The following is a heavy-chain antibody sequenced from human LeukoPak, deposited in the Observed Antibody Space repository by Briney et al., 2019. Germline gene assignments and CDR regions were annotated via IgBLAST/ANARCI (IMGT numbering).Heavy chain of an antibody. J-gene: IGHJ4*02. CDR1: GYTFTSYG. CDR2: ISAYNGNT. D-gene: IGHD2-2*03. Sequence: ASVKVSCKASGYTFTSYGMSWVRQAPGQGLEWMGWISAYNGNTNYAQKLQGRVTMTTDTSTSTAYMELRSLRSDDTAVYYCARDPVDIVVVPAASGLDYWGRGTLVTVSS. CDR3: ARDPVDIVVVPAASGLDY. V-gene: IGHV1-18*01.